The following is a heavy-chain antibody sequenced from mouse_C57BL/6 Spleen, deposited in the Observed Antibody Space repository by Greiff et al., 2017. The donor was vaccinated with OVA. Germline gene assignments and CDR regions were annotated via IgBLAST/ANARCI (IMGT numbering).Heavy chain of an antibody. Sequence: EVQLQESGPGLVKPSQSLSLTCSVTGYSITSGYYWNWIRQFPGNKLEWMGYISYDGSNNYNPSLKNRISITRDTSKNQFFLKLNSVTTEDTATYYCARDLSKDYFDYWGQGTTLTVSS. CDR3: ARDLSKDYFDY. V-gene: IGHV3-6*01. CDR2: ISYDGSN. CDR1: GYSITSGYY. J-gene: IGHJ2*01. D-gene: IGHD2-3*01.